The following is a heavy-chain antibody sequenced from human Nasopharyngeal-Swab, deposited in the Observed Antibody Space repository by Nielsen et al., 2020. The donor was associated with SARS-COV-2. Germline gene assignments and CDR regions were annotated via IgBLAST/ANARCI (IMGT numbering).Heavy chain of an antibody. Sequence: GESLKISCAASGFSFSNYAMSWVRQAPGKGLEWISDIRGSGTETHYADSVKGRFTISRDNSKNTLYLQMNSLRVEDTAVYYCAKAPSRSWGRVFFDFWGQGTLVTVSS. CDR1: GFSFSNYA. D-gene: IGHD6-13*01. V-gene: IGHV3-23*01. CDR2: IRGSGTET. J-gene: IGHJ4*02. CDR3: AKAPSRSWGRVFFDF.